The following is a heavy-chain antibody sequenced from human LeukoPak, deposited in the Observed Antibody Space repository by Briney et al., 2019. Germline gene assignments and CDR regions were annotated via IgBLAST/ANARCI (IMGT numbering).Heavy chain of an antibody. J-gene: IGHJ4*02. D-gene: IGHD6-13*01. V-gene: IGHV5-51*01. CDR3: ARRRSSWYFDY. CDR2: IYPGDSDT. Sequence: GESLKISCKGSGHSFTSYLIGWVRQMPGKGLEWMGIIYPGDSDTRYSPSFQGQVTISADKSISTAYLQWSSLKASDTAMYYCARRRSSWYFDYWGQGTLVTVSS. CDR1: GHSFTSYL.